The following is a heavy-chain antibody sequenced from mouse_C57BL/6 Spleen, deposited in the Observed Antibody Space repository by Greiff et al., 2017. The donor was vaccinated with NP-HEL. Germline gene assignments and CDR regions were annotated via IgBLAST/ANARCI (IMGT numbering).Heavy chain of an antibody. J-gene: IGHJ1*03. D-gene: IGHD2-2*01. CDR2: ISSGSSTI. CDR3: ARTYGYDGHWYFDV. CDR1: GFTFSDYG. V-gene: IGHV5-17*01. Sequence: EVMLVESGGGLVKPGGSLKLSCAASGFTFSDYGMHWVRQAPEKGLEWVAYISSGSSTIYYADTVKGRFTISRDNAKNTLFLQMTSLRSEDTAMYYWARTYGYDGHWYFDVWGTGTTVTVSS.